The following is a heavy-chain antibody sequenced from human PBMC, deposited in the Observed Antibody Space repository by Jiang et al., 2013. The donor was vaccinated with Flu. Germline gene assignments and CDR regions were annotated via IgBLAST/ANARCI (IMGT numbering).Heavy chain of an antibody. D-gene: IGHD3-10*01. CDR1: GYTFTGYY. Sequence: SGAEVKKPGASVKVSCKASGYTFTGYYMHWVRQAPGQGLEWMGWINPNSGGTNYAQKFQGWVTMTRDTSISTAYMELSRLRSDDTAVYYCARGIPSITPLTPYYFDYWGQGTLVTVSS. J-gene: IGHJ4*02. CDR3: ARGIPSITPLTPYYFDY. CDR2: INPNSGGT. V-gene: IGHV1-2*04.